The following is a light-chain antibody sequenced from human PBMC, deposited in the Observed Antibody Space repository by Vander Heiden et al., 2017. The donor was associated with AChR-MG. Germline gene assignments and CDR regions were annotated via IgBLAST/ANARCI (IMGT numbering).Light chain of an antibody. J-gene: IGLJ3*02. CDR1: PGTVPTGHY. CDR3: VLSYTGAWV. Sequence: VVTQEPSLPVSPGGTVTLTCGSTPGTVPTGHYPCWFQQKPGQAPRTLICNTDNRHTWTPDRFSGSLLGGKAALTLSGAQAEDEADYYCVLSYTGAWVFGGGTKLTVL. V-gene: IGLV7-46*01. CDR2: NTD.